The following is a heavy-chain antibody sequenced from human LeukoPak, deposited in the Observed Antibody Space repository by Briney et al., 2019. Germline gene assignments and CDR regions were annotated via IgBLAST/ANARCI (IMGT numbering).Heavy chain of an antibody. CDR3: ARVPSFYYDSSGYYATDAFDI. Sequence: AASVKVSCKASGYTFTSYAMNWVRQAPGQGLEWMGWINTNTGNPTYAQGFTGRFVFSLDTSVSTAYLQISSLKAEDTAVYYCARVPSFYYDSSGYYATDAFDIWGQGTMVTVSS. CDR2: INTNTGNP. D-gene: IGHD3-22*01. V-gene: IGHV7-4-1*02. J-gene: IGHJ3*02. CDR1: GYTFTSYA.